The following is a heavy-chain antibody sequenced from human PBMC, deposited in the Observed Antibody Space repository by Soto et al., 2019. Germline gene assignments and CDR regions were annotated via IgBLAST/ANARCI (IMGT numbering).Heavy chain of an antibody. D-gene: IGHD3-3*01. V-gene: IGHV1-2*02. CDR1: GYSFVGRD. Sequence: QVQLVQSGSGVKKPGASVKVSCRTSGYSFVGRDIHWVRQAPGRGLEWMGWINPDNGDANYAQSFQGRVTMTRDTSINTAHMELSWLTSDDSAVYYCARGYTSYGEDSIYFENWGQGSLVTVS. CDR3: ARGYTSYGEDSIYFEN. CDR2: INPDNGDA. J-gene: IGHJ4*02.